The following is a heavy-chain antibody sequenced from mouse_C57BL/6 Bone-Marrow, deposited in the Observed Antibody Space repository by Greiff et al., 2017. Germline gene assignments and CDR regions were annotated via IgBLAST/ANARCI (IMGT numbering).Heavy chain of an antibody. CDR2: IYPRSGNT. V-gene: IGHV1-81*01. D-gene: IGHD2-5*01. CDR3: ARRGPYYSNYDAMDY. J-gene: IGHJ4*01. Sequence: QVQLQQSGAELARPGASVKLSCKASGYTFTSYGISWVKQRTGQGLEWIGEIYPRSGNTYYNEKFKGKATLTADKSSSTAYMELRSLTSEDSAVYFCARRGPYYSNYDAMDYWGQGTSVTVSS. CDR1: GYTFTSYG.